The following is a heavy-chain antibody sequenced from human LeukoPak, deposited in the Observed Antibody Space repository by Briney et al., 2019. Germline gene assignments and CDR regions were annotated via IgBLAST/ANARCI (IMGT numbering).Heavy chain of an antibody. CDR3: ARSPYGDSPNWYCEI. V-gene: IGHV4-59*10. CDR1: GGSISSYY. J-gene: IGHJ2*01. Sequence: SESLSLTCTVYGGSISSYYLSWVRQPAGKGLEWIGRIYTSGSTNYNPSLKSRVTMSVDTSKNQFSLKLSSVAAAPTAVYYFARSPYGDSPNWYCEISGPGTPDTVSS. CDR2: IYTSGST. D-gene: IGHD4-17*01.